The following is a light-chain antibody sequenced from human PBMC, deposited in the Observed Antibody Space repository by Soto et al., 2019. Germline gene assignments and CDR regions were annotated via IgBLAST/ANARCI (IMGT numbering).Light chain of an antibody. CDR3: QQYNNWPQT. V-gene: IGKV3-15*01. CDR1: QSVATN. Sequence: EAVLTQSPATLSVSPGERATLPCRASQSVATNLAWYQQRPGQAPRLLIYGASKRAIGLPARFSGSGSGTEFTLTITSLQSEDFAVYYCQQYNNWPQTFGQGTKVDIK. J-gene: IGKJ1*01. CDR2: GAS.